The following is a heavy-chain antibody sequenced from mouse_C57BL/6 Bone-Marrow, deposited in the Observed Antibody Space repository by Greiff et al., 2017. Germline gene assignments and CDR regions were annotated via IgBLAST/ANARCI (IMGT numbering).Heavy chain of an antibody. D-gene: IGHD1-1*01. J-gene: IGHJ2*01. V-gene: IGHV1-81*01. CDR2: IYPRSGNT. CDR3: ASPTVVDYYVDY. CDR1: GYTFTSYG. Sequence: VQLQQSGAELARPGASVKLSCKASGYTFTSYGISWVKQRTGQGLEWIGEIYPRSGNTYYNEKFKGKATLTADKSSSTAYMELRSLTSEDSAVYVCASPTVVDYYVDYGGRGTTLTVSS.